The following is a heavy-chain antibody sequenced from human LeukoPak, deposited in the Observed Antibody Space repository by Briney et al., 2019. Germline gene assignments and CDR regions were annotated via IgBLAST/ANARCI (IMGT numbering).Heavy chain of an antibody. D-gene: IGHD4-11*01. V-gene: IGHV4-39*01. CDR2: IYYSGST. CDR1: GGSISSSSYY. CDR3: AILTVTIDY. Sequence: PSETLSLTCTVSGGSISSSSYYWGWIRQPPGKGLEWIGSIYYSGSTYYNPSLKSRATISVDTSKNQFSLKLSSVTAADTAVYYCAILTVTIDYWGQGTLVTVSS. J-gene: IGHJ4*02.